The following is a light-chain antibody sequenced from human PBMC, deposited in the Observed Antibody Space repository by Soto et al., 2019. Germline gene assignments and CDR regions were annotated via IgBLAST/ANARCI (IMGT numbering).Light chain of an antibody. CDR1: SSNIGSNT. CDR3: AAWDDSLSGVV. Sequence: QSVLTQPPSASGTPGQRVTVFCSGSSSNIGSNTVNWYQQLPGTAPKLLIYSNDQRPSGVPDRFSGSKSGTSASLAISGLQSDDEADYYCAAWDDSLSGVVFGGGTKLTVL. CDR2: SND. J-gene: IGLJ2*01. V-gene: IGLV1-44*01.